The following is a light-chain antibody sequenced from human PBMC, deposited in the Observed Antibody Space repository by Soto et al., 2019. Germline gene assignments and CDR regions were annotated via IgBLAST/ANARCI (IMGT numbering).Light chain of an antibody. Sequence: EIVLTQSPGTLSLSPGERATLSCRASQRVSSSYLAWYQQKPGQAPRLLIYGASIRATGIPDRFSGSGSGTYFTLPISRLEPEDCAVYYCQQYGSSPDTFGQGTKVEI. CDR1: QRVSSSY. V-gene: IGKV3-20*01. CDR2: GAS. J-gene: IGKJ1*01. CDR3: QQYGSSPDT.